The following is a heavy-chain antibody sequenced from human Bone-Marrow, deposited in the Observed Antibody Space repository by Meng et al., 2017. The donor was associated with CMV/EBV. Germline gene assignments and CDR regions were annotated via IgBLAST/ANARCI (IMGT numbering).Heavy chain of an antibody. Sequence: GGSLRLSCAASGFTFSSYNMNWVRQAPGKGLEWVSSISSSSSYIYYADSVKGRFTISRDNAKNSLYLQMNSLRAEDTAVYYCARDLGYFDSHYYYGMDVWGQGTTVTVSS. V-gene: IGHV3-21*01. J-gene: IGHJ6*02. CDR1: GFTFSSYN. D-gene: IGHD3-9*01. CDR2: ISSSSSYI. CDR3: ARDLGYFDSHYYYGMDV.